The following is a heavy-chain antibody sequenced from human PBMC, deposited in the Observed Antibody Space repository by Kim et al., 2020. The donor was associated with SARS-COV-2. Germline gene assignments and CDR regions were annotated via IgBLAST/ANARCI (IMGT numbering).Heavy chain of an antibody. CDR1: GFTFGDYA. CDR3: AKDATIFGPPHYMDV. Sequence: GGSLRLSCAASGFTFGDYAMHWVRQAPGKGLEWVSGISWNSGSIGYADSVKGRFTISRDNAKNSLYLQMNSLRAEDTALYYCAKDATIFGPPHYMDVWGKGTTVTVSS. D-gene: IGHD3-3*01. J-gene: IGHJ6*03. V-gene: IGHV3-9*01. CDR2: ISWNSGSI.